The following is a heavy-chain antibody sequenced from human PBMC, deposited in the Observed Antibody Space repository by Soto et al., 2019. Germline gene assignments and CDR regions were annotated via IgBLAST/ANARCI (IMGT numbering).Heavy chain of an antibody. CDR2: ISYDGSNK. J-gene: IGHJ4*02. CDR1: GFTFSSYA. CDR3: ARDLQGITMVRGAPLPGDY. Sequence: PGASLRLSCAASGFTFSSYAMHWVRQAPGKGLEWVAVISYDGSNKYYADSVKGRFTISRDNSKNTLYLQMNSLRAEDTAGYYCARDLQGITMVRGAPLPGDYWGQGTLVTVSS. D-gene: IGHD3-10*01. V-gene: IGHV3-30-3*01.